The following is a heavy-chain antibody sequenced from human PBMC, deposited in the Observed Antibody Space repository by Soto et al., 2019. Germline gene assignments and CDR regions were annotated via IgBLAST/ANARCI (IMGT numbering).Heavy chain of an antibody. CDR3: AKDGSHLTMIVVVIIYYFDY. Sequence: GGSLRLSCAASGFTFSSYAMSWVRQAPGKGLEWVSAISGSGGSTYYADSVKGRFTISRDNSKNTLYLQMNSLRAEDTAVYYCAKDGSHLTMIVVVIIYYFDYWGQGTLVTVSS. J-gene: IGHJ4*02. V-gene: IGHV3-23*01. D-gene: IGHD3-22*01. CDR1: GFTFSSYA. CDR2: ISGSGGST.